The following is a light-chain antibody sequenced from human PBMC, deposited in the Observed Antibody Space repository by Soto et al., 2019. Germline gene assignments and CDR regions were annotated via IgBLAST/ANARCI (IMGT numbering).Light chain of an antibody. CDR3: QQYNSYPIT. CDR1: QSISSW. CDR2: KAS. V-gene: IGKV1-5*03. J-gene: IGKJ5*01. Sequence: DIQMTQSPSTLSASVGDRVTITCRASQSISSWLAWYQQKPGKAHKLLIYKASSLESGVPSRFSGSGSGTEFTLTISSLQPDDFATYYCQQYNSYPITFGHGTRLEIK.